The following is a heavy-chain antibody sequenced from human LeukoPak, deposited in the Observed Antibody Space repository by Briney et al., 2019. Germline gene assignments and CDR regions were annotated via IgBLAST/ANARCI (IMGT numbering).Heavy chain of an antibody. V-gene: IGHV3-23*01. D-gene: IGHD6-19*01. CDR3: AKRITEAAGIYFDS. J-gene: IGHJ4*02. CDR1: GFSFSSFA. Sequence: GGSLRLSCAGSGFSFSSFAMTWVRQAPGKGLKWVSTIYGGGTNTFYADSVKGRFTISRDDSKNMQCLEMDSLRPEDTAVYFCAKRITEAAGIYFDSWGQGTLVTVSS. CDR2: IYGGGTNT.